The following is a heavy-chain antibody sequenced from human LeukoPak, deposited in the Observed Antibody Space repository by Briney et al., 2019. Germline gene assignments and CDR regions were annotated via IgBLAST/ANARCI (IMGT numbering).Heavy chain of an antibody. D-gene: IGHD6-6*01. Sequence: GGSLRLSCTASGFTYRNYWMSWVRQAPGKGLECVAYIREDGSDKNYVDSVKGRFTISRDNAKSSLYLQMNSLRVEDTAVYYCVRGTRSNSFWGQGTQVTVSS. CDR1: GFTYRNYW. V-gene: IGHV3-7*01. J-gene: IGHJ4*02. CDR3: VRGTRSNSF. CDR2: IREDGSDK.